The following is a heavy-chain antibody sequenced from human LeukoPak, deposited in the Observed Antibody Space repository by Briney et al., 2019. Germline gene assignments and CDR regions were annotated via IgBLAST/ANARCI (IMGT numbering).Heavy chain of an antibody. D-gene: IGHD3-22*01. Sequence: GGSLRLSCAASGFTFSSYGMHWVRQAPGKGLEWVAVIWYDGSNKYYADSVKGRFTISRDNSKNTLYLQMNSLRAEDTAVYYCAGELGYYDSSGSLVYWGQGTLVTVSS. CDR1: GFTFSSYG. CDR3: AGELGYYDSSGSLVY. J-gene: IGHJ4*02. CDR2: IWYDGSNK. V-gene: IGHV3-33*01.